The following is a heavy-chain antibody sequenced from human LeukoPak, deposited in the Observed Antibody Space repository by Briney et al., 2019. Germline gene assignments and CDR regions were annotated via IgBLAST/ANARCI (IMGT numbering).Heavy chain of an antibody. Sequence: PSETLSLTCTVSGGSISSDYWQWIRQPPGKGLEWIGYIYNSGSNNYNPSLKSRVTISIDTSKNQSSLKLTSVTAADTAVYYCATRGYWGQGTLVTVS. CDR1: GGSISSDY. J-gene: IGHJ4*02. V-gene: IGHV4-59*08. CDR2: IYNSGSN. D-gene: IGHD3-10*01. CDR3: ATRGY.